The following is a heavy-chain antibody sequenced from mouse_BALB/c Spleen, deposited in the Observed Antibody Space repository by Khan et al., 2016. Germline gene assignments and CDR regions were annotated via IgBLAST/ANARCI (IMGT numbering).Heavy chain of an antibody. Sequence: EVKLLESGGGLVQPGGSLKLSCTASGFDFSRYWMSWVRQAPGKGLEWIGEINPDSSTINYTPSLKDKFIISRDNAKNTLYLQMRKVRSEDTALHYCASCGYYWYSDVWGAGTTVTVSS. J-gene: IGHJ1*01. CDR2: INPDSSTI. CDR3: ASCGYYWYSDV. V-gene: IGHV4-1*02. CDR1: GFDFSRYW. D-gene: IGHD2-2*01.